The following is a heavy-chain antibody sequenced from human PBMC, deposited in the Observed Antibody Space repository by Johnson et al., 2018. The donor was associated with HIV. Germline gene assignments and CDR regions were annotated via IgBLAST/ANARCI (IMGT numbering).Heavy chain of an antibody. CDR3: ARDNREWQTGTKGDAFDI. D-gene: IGHD1-7*01. CDR2: ISYDGSNK. CDR1: GFTFSTYG. V-gene: IGHV3-30*19. Sequence: QVQLVESGGGVVQPGESLRLSCAASGFTFSTYGMHWVRQTPGKGLEWVSRISYDGSNKHYADSVKGRFTISRDNSKKMVNLQMNGLRAEDTAVYYCARDNREWQTGTKGDAFDIWGQGTMVTVSS. J-gene: IGHJ3*02.